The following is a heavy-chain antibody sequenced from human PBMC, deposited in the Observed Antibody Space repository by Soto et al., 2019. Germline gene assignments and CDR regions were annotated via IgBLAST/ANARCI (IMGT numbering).Heavy chain of an antibody. Sequence: ASVKVSCKASGYTFTSYGISCVRQAPGQGLEWMGWISAYNGNTNYAQKLQGRVTMTTDTSTSTAYMELRSLRSDDTAVYYCARDDSGFSGSHYIDYFNYWGQGALVTVS. V-gene: IGHV1-18*01. CDR2: ISAYNGNT. CDR1: GYTFTSYG. D-gene: IGHD1-26*01. J-gene: IGHJ4*02. CDR3: ARDDSGFSGSHYIDYFNY.